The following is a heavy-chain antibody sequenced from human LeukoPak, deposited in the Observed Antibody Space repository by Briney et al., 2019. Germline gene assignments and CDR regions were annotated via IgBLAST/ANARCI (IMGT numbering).Heavy chain of an antibody. CDR2: ISSSGSTI. D-gene: IGHD5-24*01. CDR1: GFTFSSYE. J-gene: IGHJ6*02. CDR3: ARDQVSRWGYYYGMDV. Sequence: GGSLRLSCAASGFTFSSYEMNWVRQAPGKGLEWVSYISSSGSTIYYADSVKGRCTISRDNAKNSLYLQMNSLRAEDTAVYYCARDQVSRWGYYYGMDVWGQGTTVTVSS. V-gene: IGHV3-48*03.